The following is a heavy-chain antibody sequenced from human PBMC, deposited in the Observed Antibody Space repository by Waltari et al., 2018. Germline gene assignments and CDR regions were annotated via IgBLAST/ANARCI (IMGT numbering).Heavy chain of an antibody. CDR3: ARGGMYSSSWYNDY. V-gene: IGHV3-48*04. J-gene: IGHJ4*02. D-gene: IGHD6-13*01. Sequence: EVQLVESGGGLVQPGGSLRLSCAASGFTFSSYSMNWVRQAPGKGLEWVSYISSSSSTIYYADSVKGRFTISRDNAKNSLYLQMNSLRAEDTAVYYCARGGMYSSSWYNDYWGQGTLVTVSS. CDR1: GFTFSSYS. CDR2: ISSSSSTI.